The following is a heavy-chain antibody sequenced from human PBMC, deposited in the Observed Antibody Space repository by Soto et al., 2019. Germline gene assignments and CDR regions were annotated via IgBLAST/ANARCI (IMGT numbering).Heavy chain of an antibody. Sequence: ASVKVSCKASGYTFTSYDINWVRQATGQGLEWMGRMNPHSGNTGFAQKFQGRLTMTRDTSKSTAYMEVSSLRSEDTAIFYCARVASGGTYYFDYWGQGTLVTVSS. CDR3: ARVASGGTYYFDY. V-gene: IGHV1-8*01. CDR1: GYTFTSYD. CDR2: MNPHSGNT. J-gene: IGHJ4*02. D-gene: IGHD2-15*01.